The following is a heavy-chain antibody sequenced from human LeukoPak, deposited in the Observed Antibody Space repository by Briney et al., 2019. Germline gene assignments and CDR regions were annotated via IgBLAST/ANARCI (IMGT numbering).Heavy chain of an antibody. CDR1: GGSISSYY. J-gene: IGHJ3*02. V-gene: IGHV4-59*01. CDR3: ARVTVTTAFDI. D-gene: IGHD4-17*01. Sequence: PSETLSLTCTDSGGSISSYYWSWIRQPPGKGLEWIGYIYYSGSTNYNPSLKSRVTISVDASKNQFSLKLCSVTAADTAVYYCARVTVTTAFDIWGQGTMVTVSS. CDR2: IYYSGST.